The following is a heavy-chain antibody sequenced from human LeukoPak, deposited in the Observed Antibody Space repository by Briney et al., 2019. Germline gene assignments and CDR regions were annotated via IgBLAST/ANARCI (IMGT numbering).Heavy chain of an antibody. CDR2: IIPSDGFT. Sequence: GASVKVSCKASGYTFSSYYVHWVRQAPGQGLEWMGMIIPSDGFTSYAQKFQGRVTMTRNTSISTAHMELSSRRSEDTAVYYWSRYYYYYMDFWGKGTTVTISS. J-gene: IGHJ6*03. CDR1: GYTFSSYY. V-gene: IGHV1-46*01. CDR3: SRYYYYYMDF.